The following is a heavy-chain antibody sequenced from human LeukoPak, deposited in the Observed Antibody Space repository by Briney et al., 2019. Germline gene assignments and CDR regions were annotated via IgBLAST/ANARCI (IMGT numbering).Heavy chain of an antibody. D-gene: IGHD6-13*01. CDR2: IWYDGSNK. Sequence: GRSLRLSCAASGFTFSSYGMHWVRQAPGKGLEGVAVIWYDGSNKYYADSVKVRFTISRDNSKNTLYLQMNSLRAEDTAVYYCAKASPPSGSSWYSLVDYWGQGPLVTVSS. J-gene: IGHJ4*02. CDR1: GFTFSSYG. V-gene: IGHV3-33*06. CDR3: AKASPPSGSSWYSLVDY.